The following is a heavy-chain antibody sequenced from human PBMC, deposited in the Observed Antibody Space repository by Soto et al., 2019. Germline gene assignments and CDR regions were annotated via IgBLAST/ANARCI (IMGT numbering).Heavy chain of an antibody. V-gene: IGHV4-59*01. D-gene: IGHD3-3*01. CDR2: IYYSGST. Sequence: PSETLSLTCSVSGGSISSYYWSWIRQPPGKGLEWIGYIYYSGSTNYNPSLKSRVTISADTSKNQFSLKLSSVTAADTAVYYCARGGGLRFLEWLPSSNWGQGTLVTVSS. J-gene: IGHJ4*02. CDR1: GGSISSYY. CDR3: ARGGGLRFLEWLPSSN.